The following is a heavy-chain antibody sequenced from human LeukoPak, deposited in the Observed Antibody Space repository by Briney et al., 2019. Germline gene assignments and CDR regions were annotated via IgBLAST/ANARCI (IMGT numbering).Heavy chain of an antibody. V-gene: IGHV1-69*05. CDR3: ARVSYNEWLAYYYYYGMDV. J-gene: IGHJ6*02. CDR2: IIPIFGTA. Sequence: GASMKVSCKASGGTFSSYAISWVRQAPGQGLEWMGGIIPIFGTANYAQKFQGRVTMTTDTSTSTAYMELRSLRSDDTAVYYCARVSYNEWLAYYYYYGMDVWGQGTTVTVSS. CDR1: GGTFSSYA. D-gene: IGHD6-19*01.